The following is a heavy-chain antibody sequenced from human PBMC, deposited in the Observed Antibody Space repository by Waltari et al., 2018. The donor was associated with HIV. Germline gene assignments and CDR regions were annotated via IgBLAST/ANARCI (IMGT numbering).Heavy chain of an antibody. CDR1: GASMKSANYY. V-gene: IGHV4-39*01. CDR2: IYYSGST. CDR3: ARHHRTTFSDFDS. J-gene: IGHJ4*02. Sequence: QLQESGPGLVKPSETLSLTCVVSGASMKSANYYWAWIRQPPGKGLQWIGSIYYSGSTYYNPSLKSRVTISVDTSKSLLSLTLDSVTAADTAVFFCARHHRTTFSDFDSWGQGTLVTVSS.